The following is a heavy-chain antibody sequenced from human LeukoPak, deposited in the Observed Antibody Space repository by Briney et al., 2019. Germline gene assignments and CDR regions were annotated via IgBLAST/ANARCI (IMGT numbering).Heavy chain of an antibody. CDR3: AKDREEVEMVTIVDY. CDR1: GFTFSSYA. D-gene: IGHD5-24*01. J-gene: IGHJ4*02. Sequence: PGGSLRLSCAASGFTFSSYAMSWVRQAPGKGLEWVSAISGSGGSTYYADSVKGRFTISRDNSKNTLYLQMNSLRAEDTAVYYCAKDREEVEMVTIVDYWGQGTLVTVSS. CDR2: ISGSGGST. V-gene: IGHV3-23*01.